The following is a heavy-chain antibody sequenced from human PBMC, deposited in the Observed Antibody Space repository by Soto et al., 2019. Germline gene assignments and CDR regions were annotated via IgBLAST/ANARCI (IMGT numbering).Heavy chain of an antibody. J-gene: IGHJ4*02. D-gene: IGHD3-22*01. CDR2: ISGSGGST. V-gene: IGHV3-23*01. CDR1: GFTFSSYA. CDR3: AKVSGEYYYDSSGYYPLGY. Sequence: EVQLLESGGGLVQPGGSLRLSCAASGFTFSSYAMSWVRQAPGKGLEWVSAISGSGGSTYYADSVKGRFTISRDNSKNTLYRQMNSLRAEDAGVYYCAKVSGEYYYDSSGYYPLGYWGQGTPVTVSS.